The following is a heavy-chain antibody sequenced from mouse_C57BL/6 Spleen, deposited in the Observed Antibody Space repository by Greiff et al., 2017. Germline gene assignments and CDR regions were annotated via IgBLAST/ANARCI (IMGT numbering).Heavy chain of an antibody. D-gene: IGHD1-1*01. V-gene: IGHV5-17*01. CDR2: ISSGSSTI. CDR1: GFTFSDYG. CDR3: ARPFITTVVGYFDV. Sequence: EVKLMESGGGLVKPGGSLKLSCAASGFTFSDYGMHWVRQAPEKGLEWVAYISSGSSTIYYADTVKGGFTISRDNAKNTLFLQMTSLRSEDTAMYYCARPFITTVVGYFDVWGTGTTVTVSS. J-gene: IGHJ1*03.